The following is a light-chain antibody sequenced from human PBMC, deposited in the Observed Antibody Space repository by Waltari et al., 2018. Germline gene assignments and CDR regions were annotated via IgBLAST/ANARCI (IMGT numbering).Light chain of an antibody. V-gene: IGKV3-15*01. J-gene: IGKJ1*01. CDR3: QQYNNWVT. CDR2: DTS. Sequence: EIVMTQSPAPLSLSPGERATLSCRASQSISTNLAWYQQRPGQAPRLLIYDTSTRATGIPVKFSGSGSGTEFTLTISDLQPEDFAVYYCQQYNNWVTFGQGTKVEIK. CDR1: QSISTN.